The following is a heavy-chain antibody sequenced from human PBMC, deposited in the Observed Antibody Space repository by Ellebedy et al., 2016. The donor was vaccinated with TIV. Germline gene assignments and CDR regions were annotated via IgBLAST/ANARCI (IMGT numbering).Heavy chain of an antibody. CDR2: IKQDGREK. Sequence: PGGSLRLSCAASGFDVSNYGLNWVRQAPGKGLEWVANIKQDGREKYFVGSVKGRSTISRDNVKNSLFLQLDSLRAEDTAVYYCATSPDRWDCGNDCYSEFDCWGQGTLVTVSP. CDR1: GFDVSNYG. V-gene: IGHV3-7*01. J-gene: IGHJ4*02. D-gene: IGHD2-21*02. CDR3: ATSPDRWDCGNDCYSEFDC.